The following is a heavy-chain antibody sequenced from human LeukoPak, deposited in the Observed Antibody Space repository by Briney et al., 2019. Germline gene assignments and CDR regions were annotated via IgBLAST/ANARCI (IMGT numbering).Heavy chain of an antibody. CDR2: ISSSGSTI. D-gene: IGHD2-2*03. Sequence: GGSLRLSCAASGFTFSSYEMNWVRQAPGKGLEWVSYISSSGSTIYYADSVKGRFTISRDNAKNSLYLQMNSLRAEGTAVYYCARASLGSNYYGMDVWGQGTTVTVSS. CDR1: GFTFSSYE. CDR3: ARASLGSNYYGMDV. J-gene: IGHJ6*02. V-gene: IGHV3-48*03.